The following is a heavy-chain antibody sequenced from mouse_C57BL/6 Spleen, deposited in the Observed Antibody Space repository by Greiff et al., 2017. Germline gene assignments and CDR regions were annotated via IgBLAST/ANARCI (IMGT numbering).Heavy chain of an antibody. CDR2: IWSGGST. D-gene: IGHD2-2*01. CDR1: GFSLTRSG. CDR3: ARSLWLRRRGYAMDY. V-gene: IGHV2-2*01. J-gene: IGHJ4*01. Sequence: VKLVESGPGLVQPSQSLSIPCTVSGFSLTRSGVHWVRQSPGSGLEWLGVIWSGGSTDSNAAFISRLSISKDNSKSQVFFKMNSLQADDTAIYYCARSLWLRRRGYAMDYWGQGTSVTVSS.